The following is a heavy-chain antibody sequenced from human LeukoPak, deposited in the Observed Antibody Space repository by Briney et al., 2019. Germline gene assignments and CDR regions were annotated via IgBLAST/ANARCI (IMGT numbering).Heavy chain of an antibody. CDR3: VRIAAAYYFDY. CDR1: GFTFSSYC. CDR2: ISSSRSYI. D-gene: IGHD6-13*01. V-gene: IGHV3-21*01. J-gene: IGHJ4*02. Sequence: GGSLRLSCAASGFTFSSYCMNWVRQAPGEGREGVSSISSSRSYIYYADSVKGPFTISRDNANNSLYLQMNSLRAEDTAVYYCVRIAAAYYFDYWGQGTLVTVSS.